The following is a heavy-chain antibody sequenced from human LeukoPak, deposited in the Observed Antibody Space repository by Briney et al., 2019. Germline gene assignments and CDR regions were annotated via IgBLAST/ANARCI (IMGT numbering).Heavy chain of an antibody. V-gene: IGHV1-18*04. CDR3: ARDSYYDYVWGSSDY. CDR1: GYTFTGYY. J-gene: IGHJ4*02. CDR2: ISAYNGNT. D-gene: IGHD3-16*01. Sequence: ASVKVSCKASGYTFTGYYMHWVRQAPGQGLEWMGWISAYNGNTNYAQKLQGRVTMTTDTSTSTAYMELRSLRSDDTAVYYCARDSYYDYVWGSSDYWGQGTLVTVSS.